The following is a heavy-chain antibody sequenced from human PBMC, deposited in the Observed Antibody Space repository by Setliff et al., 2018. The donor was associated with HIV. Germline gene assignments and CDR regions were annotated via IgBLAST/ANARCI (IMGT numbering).Heavy chain of an antibody. Sequence: SETLSLTCTVSGVPITSYYWSWVRQVPGKGLEWIGNTYYGGSTDYSKYNPSVKSRATISVDIYRKRLSLNLRSVTAADTAVYYCARDFRYDTSGSLTGYGLDVWGQGTTVTVSS. CDR2: TYYGGSTDYS. D-gene: IGHD3-22*01. V-gene: IGHV4-59*01. J-gene: IGHJ6*02. CDR1: GVPITSYY. CDR3: ARDFRYDTSGSLTGYGLDV.